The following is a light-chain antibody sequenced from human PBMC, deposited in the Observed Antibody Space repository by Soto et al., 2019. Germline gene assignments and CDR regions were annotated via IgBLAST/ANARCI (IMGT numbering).Light chain of an antibody. J-gene: IGLJ2*01. CDR1: SSDIGRYNY. CDR2: DVS. CDR3: SSYASNNAQL. Sequence: QSALTQPASVSGTPGQSITVSCIGTSSDIGRYNYVSWYQQHPGRAPKLIIRDVSSRPSGVPARFSGSKSGSSASLTISGLQVEDEAYYFCSSYASNNAQLFGRGTKLTVL. V-gene: IGLV2-14*03.